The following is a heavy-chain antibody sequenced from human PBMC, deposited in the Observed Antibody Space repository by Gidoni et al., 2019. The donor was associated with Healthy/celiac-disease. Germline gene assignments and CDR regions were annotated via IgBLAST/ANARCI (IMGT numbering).Heavy chain of an antibody. CDR2: IIPIFGTA. J-gene: IGHJ4*02. D-gene: IGHD3-10*01. CDR1: GGTFSSYA. CDR3: ARGEFGESPRRGLIGGIDY. Sequence: QVQLVQSGAEVKKPGSSVKVSCKASGGTFSSYAISWVRQAPGQGLEWMGGIIPIFGTANYAQKFQGRVTITADESTSTAYMELSSLRSEDTAVYYCARGEFGESPRRGLIGGIDYWGQGTLVTVSS. V-gene: IGHV1-69*01.